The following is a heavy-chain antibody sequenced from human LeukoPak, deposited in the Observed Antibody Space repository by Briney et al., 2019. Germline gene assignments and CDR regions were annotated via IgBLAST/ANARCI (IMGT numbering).Heavy chain of an antibody. CDR2: ISGSGGST. CDR1: GFTFSSYA. D-gene: IGHD3-22*01. Sequence: GGSLRLSCAASGFTFSSYAMNWVRQAPGKGLEWVSSISGSGGSTFYADSVKGRFTISRDNSRNTLYLQMNSLRAEDTAVYYCAKPADYYDTSGYYYRLYYFDYWGQGTLVTVSS. CDR3: AKPADYYDTSGYYYRLYYFDY. V-gene: IGHV3-23*01. J-gene: IGHJ4*02.